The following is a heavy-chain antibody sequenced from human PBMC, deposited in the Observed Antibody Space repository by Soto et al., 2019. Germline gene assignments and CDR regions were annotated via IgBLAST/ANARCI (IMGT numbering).Heavy chain of an antibody. CDR2: IYYSGST. J-gene: IGHJ2*01. Sequence: QVQLQESGPGLVKPSQTLSLTCTVSGGSISSGDYYWSWIRQPPGKGLEWIGYIYYSGSTYYNPSLKSRVTISVDTSKNQFSLKLSSVTAADTAVYSCARGSRGPPTVTVDTWYFDLWGRGTLVTVSS. D-gene: IGHD4-17*01. CDR3: ARGSRGPPTVTVDTWYFDL. CDR1: GGSISSGDYY. V-gene: IGHV4-30-4*01.